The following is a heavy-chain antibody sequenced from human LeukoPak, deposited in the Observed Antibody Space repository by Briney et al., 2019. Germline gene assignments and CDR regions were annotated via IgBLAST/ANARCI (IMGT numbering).Heavy chain of an antibody. J-gene: IGHJ4*02. Sequence: SETLSLTCTVSGTSISSYYWSWIRQPPGKGLEWIGYISYSGSPNYNPSLKSRVTISADTSKNQFSLNLSSVTAADTAVYYCARVSHIVAAGTYDWWGQGTLVTVSS. CDR3: ARVSHIVAAGTYDW. V-gene: IGHV4-59*12. CDR2: ISYSGSP. CDR1: GTSISSYY. D-gene: IGHD6-13*01.